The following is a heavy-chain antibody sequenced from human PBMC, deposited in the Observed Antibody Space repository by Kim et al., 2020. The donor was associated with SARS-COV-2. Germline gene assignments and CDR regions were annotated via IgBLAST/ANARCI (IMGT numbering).Heavy chain of an antibody. Sequence: GGSLRLSCAASGFTFSSYAMHWVRQAPGKGLEWVAVISYDGSNKYYADSVKGRFTISRDNSKNTLYLQMNSLRAEDTAVYYCARGSLWFGPDAFDIRGQG. CDR3: ARGSLWFGPDAFDI. J-gene: IGHJ3*02. D-gene: IGHD3-10*01. CDR2: ISYDGSNK. V-gene: IGHV3-30-3*01. CDR1: GFTFSSYA.